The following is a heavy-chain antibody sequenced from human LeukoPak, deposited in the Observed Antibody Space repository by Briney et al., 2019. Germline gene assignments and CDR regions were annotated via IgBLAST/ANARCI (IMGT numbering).Heavy chain of an antibody. CDR2: ISSTSSTI. CDR3: ARRAAAGSDYFDY. V-gene: IGHV3-48*02. D-gene: IGHD6-13*01. J-gene: IGHJ4*02. CDR1: GFTLSTYS. Sequence: GGSLRLSCAASGFTLSTYSMNWVRQAPGKGLEWLSYISSTSSTIYYADSVKGRFTISRDTAKNSLYLQMNSLRDEDTAVYYCARRAAAGSDYFDYWGQGTLVTVSS.